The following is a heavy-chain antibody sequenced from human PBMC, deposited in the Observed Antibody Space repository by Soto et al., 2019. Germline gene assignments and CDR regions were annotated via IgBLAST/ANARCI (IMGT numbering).Heavy chain of an antibody. Sequence: LRLSCAASGFTFSSYGMHWVRQAPGKGLEWVAVISYDGSNKYYADSVKGRFTISRDNSKNTLYLQMNSLRAEDTAVYYCAKDRGGVSGSFYTFFDYGGKEPLVTVPS. CDR2: ISYDGSNK. CDR3: AKDRGGVSGSFYTFFDY. CDR1: GFTFSSYG. D-gene: IGHD3-10*01. V-gene: IGHV3-30*18. J-gene: IGHJ4*02.